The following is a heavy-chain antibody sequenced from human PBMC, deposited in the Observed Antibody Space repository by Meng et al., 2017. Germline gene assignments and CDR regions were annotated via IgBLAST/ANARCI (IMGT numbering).Heavy chain of an antibody. D-gene: IGHD3-22*01. CDR2: IYYSGST. Sequence: SETLSLTCTVSGGSISSYYWSWIRQPPGKGLEWIGYIYYSGSTNYNPSLKSRVTISVDTSKNQFSLKLSSVTAADTAVYYCARDPGYYYDSSGYYELGYFDYWSQGTVVTVS. CDR1: GGSISSYY. J-gene: IGHJ4*02. V-gene: IGHV4-59*01. CDR3: ARDPGYYYDSSGYYELGYFDY.